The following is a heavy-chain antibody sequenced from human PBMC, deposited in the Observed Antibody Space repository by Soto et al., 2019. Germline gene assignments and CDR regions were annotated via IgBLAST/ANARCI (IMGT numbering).Heavy chain of an antibody. V-gene: IGHV4-30-4*01. CDR3: ARGVTMVRGVIIPWFDP. CDR2: TYYSGST. Sequence: PSETLSLTCTVSGGSINSYYWSWIRQPPGKGLEWIGCTYYSGSTYYNPSLKSRVTISVDKSKNQFSLKLSSVPAADTAVYYCARGVTMVRGVIIPWFDPWGQGTLVTVSS. D-gene: IGHD3-10*01. J-gene: IGHJ5*02. CDR1: GGSINSYY.